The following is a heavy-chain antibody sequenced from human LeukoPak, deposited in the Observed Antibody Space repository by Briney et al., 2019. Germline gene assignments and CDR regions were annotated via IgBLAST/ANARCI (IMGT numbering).Heavy chain of an antibody. J-gene: IGHJ4*02. D-gene: IGHD5-18*01. V-gene: IGHV1-8*01. CDR3: ARVSRFGSYGPPFGY. CDR1: GYTFTSYD. CDR2: MNPNSGNT. Sequence: ASVKVSCKASGYTFTSYDINWVRQATGQGLEWMGLMNPNSGNTGYAQKFQGRVTMTRNTSISTAYMELSSLRSEDTAVYYCARVSRFGSYGPPFGYWGQGTLVTVSS.